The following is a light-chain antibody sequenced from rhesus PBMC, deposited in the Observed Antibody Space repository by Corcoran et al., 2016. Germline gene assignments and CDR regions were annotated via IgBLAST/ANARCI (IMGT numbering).Light chain of an antibody. V-gene: IGKV1-32*02. CDR1: QGISSY. J-gene: IGKJ4*01. CDR3: QQSHSNPLT. Sequence: DIQMSQSPSSLSASVGDRVTITCRATQGISSYLNWYQQTPGKAPTLLIYFGKSLASGVPSRCSGNGSGTDFTHTISSLQPEDFATYYCQQSHSNPLTFGRGTKVELK. CDR2: FGK.